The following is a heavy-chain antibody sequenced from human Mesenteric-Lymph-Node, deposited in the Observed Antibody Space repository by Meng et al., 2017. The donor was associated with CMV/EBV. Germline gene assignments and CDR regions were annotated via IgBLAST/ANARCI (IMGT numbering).Heavy chain of an antibody. V-gene: IGHV3-21*01. CDR1: GFTFTTYA. J-gene: IGHJ4*02. CDR2: ISDSSDSM. Sequence: GGSLRLSCAASGFTFTTYAMNWVRQIPGKGLEWVSSISDSSDSMHYADSVKGRFTISRDNAKNSLYLQMNSLRAEDSAVYYCAREKGDFWSGYTYYFDYWGQGTLVTVSS. D-gene: IGHD3-3*01. CDR3: AREKGDFWSGYTYYFDY.